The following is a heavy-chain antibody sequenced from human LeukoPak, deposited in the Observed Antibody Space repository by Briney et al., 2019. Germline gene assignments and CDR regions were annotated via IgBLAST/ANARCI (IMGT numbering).Heavy chain of an antibody. J-gene: IGHJ4*02. CDR1: GYTFTSYD. V-gene: IGHV1-8*01. CDR2: MNPNSGNT. CDR3: ARGANGYYFDY. Sequence: ASVKVSCKASGYTFTSYDINWVRQATGQGLEWMGWMNPNSGNTGYAQKFQGRVTMTRDTSTSTVYMELSSLRSEGTAVYYCARGANGYYFDYWGQGTLVTVSS. D-gene: IGHD1-1*01.